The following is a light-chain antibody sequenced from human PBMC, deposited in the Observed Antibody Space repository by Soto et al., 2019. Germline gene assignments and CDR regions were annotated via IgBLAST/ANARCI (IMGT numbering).Light chain of an antibody. CDR3: SSYATNRDVL. CDR2: EVS. J-gene: IGLJ2*01. CDR1: SSDVGSYKY. V-gene: IGLV2-14*01. Sequence: QSVLTQPASVSGSPGQSITIPCTGTSSDVGSYKYVSWYQQHPGKAPKLIIYEVSDRPSGVSNRFSGSKSGNTASLTISGLQAEDEADYYCSSYATNRDVLFGGGTKLTVL.